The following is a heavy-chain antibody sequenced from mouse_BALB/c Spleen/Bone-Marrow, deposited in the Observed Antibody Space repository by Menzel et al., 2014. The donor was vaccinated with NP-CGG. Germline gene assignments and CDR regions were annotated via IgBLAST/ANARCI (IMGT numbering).Heavy chain of an antibody. CDR3: ANYYCGRSRFAY. Sequence: EVKLEESGAELVKPGASVKLSCTASGFNIKDTYMHWVKQRPEQGLEWIGRIDPANGNTKYDPKFQGKATITADTSSNKAYVQLSSLKSEDTAVYYCANYYCGRSRFAYWGQGTLVTVSA. J-gene: IGHJ3*01. CDR1: GFNIKDTY. CDR2: IDPANGNT. D-gene: IGHD1-1*01. V-gene: IGHV14-3*02.